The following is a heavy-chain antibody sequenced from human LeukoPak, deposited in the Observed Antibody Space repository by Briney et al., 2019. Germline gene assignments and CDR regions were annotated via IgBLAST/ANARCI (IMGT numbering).Heavy chain of an antibody. CDR3: ARHKGPHIIRGVLRNNWFDP. CDR1: GGSISSYY. V-gene: IGHV4-59*04. D-gene: IGHD3-10*01. CDR2: LSYSAHT. J-gene: IGHJ5*02. Sequence: PSETLSLTCTVSGGSISSYYWSWIHQPPGKGLEWIGTLSYSAHTFYSSSLKSRVTISGDTSKNQFSLILTSVTAADTAVYYCARHKGPHIIRGVLRNNWFDPWGQGTLVTVSS.